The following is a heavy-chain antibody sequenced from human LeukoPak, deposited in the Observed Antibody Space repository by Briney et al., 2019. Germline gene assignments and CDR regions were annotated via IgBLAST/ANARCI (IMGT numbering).Heavy chain of an antibody. J-gene: IGHJ4*02. CDR1: GFTFGSYV. CDR3: ARQLGYCSDGTCYFDH. CDR2: LSSGGGP. Sequence: GGSLRLSCAASGFTFGSYVMSWVRQAPGKGLEFVSALSSGGGPHYADSVKGRFIISRENSGNTLYLQMNSLRGEDSATYYCARQLGYCSDGTCYFDHWGQGTLATVSS. V-gene: IGHV3-23*01. D-gene: IGHD2-15*01.